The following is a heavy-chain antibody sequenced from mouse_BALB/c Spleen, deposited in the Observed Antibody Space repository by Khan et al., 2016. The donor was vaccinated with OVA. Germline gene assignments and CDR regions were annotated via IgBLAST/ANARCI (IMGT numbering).Heavy chain of an antibody. D-gene: IGHD2-2*01. CDR2: INPFSGVP. CDR1: GYSFTSYY. V-gene: IGHV1-31*01. J-gene: IGHJ3*01. CDR3: TKNGYGACFTY. Sequence: MQLEESGPELMKPGATVKISCKASGYSFTSYYIHWVKEIHGKSLEWIGCINPFSGVPTYNQTFKGKVTLTVDKSSSTAYIHLSNLTSEDSAIYYCTKNGYGACFTYWGQGTLVTVSA.